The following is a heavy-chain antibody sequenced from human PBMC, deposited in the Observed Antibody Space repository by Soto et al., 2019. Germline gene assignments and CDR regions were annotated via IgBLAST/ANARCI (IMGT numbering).Heavy chain of an antibody. CDR2: IYSGGST. J-gene: IGHJ5*02. V-gene: IGHV3-66*01. D-gene: IGHD3-22*01. CDR3: ARGADYDSSGIRLNWFDP. CDR1: GFTVSSNY. Sequence: GVSLRLSCAASGFTVSSNYMSWVRQAQGKGLEWVSVIYSGGSTYYADSVKGRFTISRDNAKNSLYLQMNSLRDEDTAVYYCARGADYDSSGIRLNWFDPWGQGTLVTVSS.